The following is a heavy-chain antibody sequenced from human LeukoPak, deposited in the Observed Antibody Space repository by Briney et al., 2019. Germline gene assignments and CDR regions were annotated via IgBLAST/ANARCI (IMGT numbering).Heavy chain of an antibody. CDR3: AEDRLRGVYPRGFDY. CDR1: GFTFSSHS. CDR2: ISSSGSSI. D-gene: IGHD2-8*02. Sequence: GGSLRLSCAASGFTFSSHSMNWVRQAPGKGLEWVSCISSSGSSIYYADSVKGRFTISRDSSKNTVYLQMNSLRAEDTAVYYCAEDRLRGVYPRGFDYWGQGTLVTVSS. V-gene: IGHV3-21*04. J-gene: IGHJ4*02.